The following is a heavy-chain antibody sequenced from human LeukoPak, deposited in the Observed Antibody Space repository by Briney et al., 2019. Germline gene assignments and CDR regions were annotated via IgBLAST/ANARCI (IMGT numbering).Heavy chain of an antibody. J-gene: IGHJ4*02. CDR2: MNQGGSET. D-gene: IGHD4-17*01. V-gene: IGHV3-7*03. CDR1: GFTFGRHW. Sequence: GGSLRLSCAASGFTFGRHWMSWVRQAPGKGLEWVAHMNQGGSETTNVDSVKGRFTISRDSAKTSLYLQINNLRAEDTALYYCAKAHDYGDYAGFDYWGQGTLVSVSS. CDR3: AKAHDYGDYAGFDY.